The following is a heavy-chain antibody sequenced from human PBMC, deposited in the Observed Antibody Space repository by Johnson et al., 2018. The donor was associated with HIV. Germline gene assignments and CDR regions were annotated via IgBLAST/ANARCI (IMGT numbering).Heavy chain of an antibody. V-gene: IGHV3-33*01. CDR2: IWYDGSNK. CDR3: AREYDAFDI. J-gene: IGHJ3*02. Sequence: QVHLVESGGGVVQPGRSLRLSCAASGFTFDTYGMHWVRQAPGKGLEWVAVIWYDGSNKYYADSVKGRFTISRDNSNNTLYLQMDSLRAEDTAVYYCAREYDAFDIWGQGTMVTVSS. CDR1: GFTFDTYG.